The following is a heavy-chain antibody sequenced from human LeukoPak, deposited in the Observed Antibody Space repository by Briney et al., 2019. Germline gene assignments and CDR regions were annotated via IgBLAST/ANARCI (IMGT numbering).Heavy chain of an antibody. CDR1: GYTFTGYY. J-gene: IGHJ4*02. Sequence: APVKVSCKASGYTFTGYYMHWVRQAPGQGLEWVGWINPNSGGTNYAQKFQGRVTMTRDTSISTAYMELSRLRSDDTAVYYCARASYYYGSGTPDYWGQGTLVTVSS. D-gene: IGHD3-10*01. CDR3: ARASYYYGSGTPDY. V-gene: IGHV1-2*02. CDR2: INPNSGGT.